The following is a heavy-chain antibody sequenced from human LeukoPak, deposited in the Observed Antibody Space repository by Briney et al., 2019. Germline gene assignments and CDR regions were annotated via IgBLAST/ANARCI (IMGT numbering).Heavy chain of an antibody. J-gene: IGHJ4*02. CDR1: GYTFTSYY. CDR2: INPNSGGT. V-gene: IGHV1-2*02. CDR3: VRDMVRGVTYFDY. D-gene: IGHD3-10*01. Sequence: ASVKVSCKASGYTFTSYYMHWVRQAPGQGLEWMGWINPNSGGTNYAQKFQGRVTMTRDTSISTAYMELSRLRSDDTAVYYCVRDMVRGVTYFDYWGQGTLVTVSS.